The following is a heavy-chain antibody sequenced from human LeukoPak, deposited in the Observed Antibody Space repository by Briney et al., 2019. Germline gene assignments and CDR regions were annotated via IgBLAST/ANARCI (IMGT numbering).Heavy chain of an antibody. J-gene: IGHJ4*02. CDR1: GYTFTGYY. Sequence: ASVKVSCKASGYTFTGYYMHWVRQAPGQGLEWMGWINPNSGGTNYAQKFQGRVTMTRDTSISTAYMELSRLRSDDTAAYYCAGGGDDYVWGSYRLNYWGQGTLVTVSS. CDR2: INPNSGGT. V-gene: IGHV1-2*02. CDR3: AGGGDDYVWGSYRLNY. D-gene: IGHD3-16*02.